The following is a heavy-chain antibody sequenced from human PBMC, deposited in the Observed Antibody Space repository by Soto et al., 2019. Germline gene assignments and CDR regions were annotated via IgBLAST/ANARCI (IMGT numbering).Heavy chain of an antibody. CDR1: GFTFSEYA. CDR3: AKPLCSSSSCFFLWVDP. Sequence: EVQLVESGGGLVQPGGSLRLSCAASGFTFSEYAMSWVRQAPGKGLEWLSLISGTGVPTLYAGSVKGRFSVSRDNSKNTLFLEMNDLRVDDTATYYCAKPLCSSSSCFFLWVDPWGPGTLVTVSS. J-gene: IGHJ5*02. CDR2: ISGTGVPT. D-gene: IGHD2-2*01. V-gene: IGHV3-23*04.